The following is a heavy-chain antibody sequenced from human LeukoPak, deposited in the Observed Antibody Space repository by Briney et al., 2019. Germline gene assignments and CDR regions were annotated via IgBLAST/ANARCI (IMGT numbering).Heavy chain of an antibody. D-gene: IGHD3-16*02. CDR1: GGYISSYY. J-gene: IGHJ4*02. CDR3: ARVAPLRLGELSFLRFWDY. CDR2: VYYTGST. V-gene: IGHV4-59*01. Sequence: NASGTLSLTCTVSGGYISSYYWSWIRQPPGEGLEWIGYVYYTGSTNYNPSLKSRVSISVDTSKNQFSLKLRSVSAADTAVYYCARVAPLRLGELSFLRFWDYWGQGTLVTVSS.